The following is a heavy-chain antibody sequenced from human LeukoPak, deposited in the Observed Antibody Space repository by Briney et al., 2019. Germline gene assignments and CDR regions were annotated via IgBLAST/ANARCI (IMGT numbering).Heavy chain of an antibody. J-gene: IGHJ4*02. CDR3: ATSGYSSSWEIDY. D-gene: IGHD6-13*01. CDR2: IYYNGST. Sequence: SEPLSLTCTVSVGSISIYHGSWIRQPPGKGLEWIRYIYYNGSTTYNPSLKSRVTISVDTYKNQFYLKLSSVTAADTAVYYCATSGYSSSWEIDYWGQGTLVTVSS. V-gene: IGHV4-59*01. CDR1: VGSISIYH.